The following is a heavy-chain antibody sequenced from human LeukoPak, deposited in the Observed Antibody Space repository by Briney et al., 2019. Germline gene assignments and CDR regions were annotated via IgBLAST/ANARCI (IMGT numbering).Heavy chain of an antibody. J-gene: IGHJ4*02. CDR3: AKSLDSSGYHGEQN. V-gene: IGHV3-23*01. Sequence: GGSLRLSCAASGFTFSSYAMSWVRQAPGKGLEWVSAISGSGGSTYYADSAKGRFTISRDNSKNTVYLQMKSLSVEATAVYYCAKSLDSSGYHGEQNWGQGTLVTVSS. CDR1: GFTFSSYA. D-gene: IGHD3-22*01. CDR2: ISGSGGST.